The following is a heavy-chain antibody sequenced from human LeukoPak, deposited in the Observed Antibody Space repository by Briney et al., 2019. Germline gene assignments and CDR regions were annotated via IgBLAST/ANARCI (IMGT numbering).Heavy chain of an antibody. D-gene: IGHD1-26*01. CDR2: ISAYNGNI. Sequence: GASVKVSCKASGYTFTNYGINWVRQAPGQGLEWMGWISAYNGNINYAQKLQGRVTMTTDTSTSTAYMELRSLRSDDTAVYYCARDLDQYSGRFGGFGHDFWGQGTLVTVSS. CDR1: GYTFTNYG. J-gene: IGHJ4*02. CDR3: ARDLDQYSGRFGGFGHDF. V-gene: IGHV1-18*01.